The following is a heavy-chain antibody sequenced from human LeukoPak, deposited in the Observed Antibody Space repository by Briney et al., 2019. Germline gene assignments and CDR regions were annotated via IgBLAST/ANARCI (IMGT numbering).Heavy chain of an antibody. CDR2: IKQDGSEK. V-gene: IGHV3-7*01. J-gene: IGHJ3*02. CDR3: ARVGNYYGSGSPDAFDI. D-gene: IGHD3-10*01. Sequence: GGSLRLSCAASGFTFSYYGVHWVRQAPGKGLEWVANIKQDGSEKYYVDSVKGRFTISRDNAKNSLYLQMNSLRADDTAVYYCARVGNYYGSGSPDAFDIWGQGTMVTVSS. CDR1: GFTFSYYG.